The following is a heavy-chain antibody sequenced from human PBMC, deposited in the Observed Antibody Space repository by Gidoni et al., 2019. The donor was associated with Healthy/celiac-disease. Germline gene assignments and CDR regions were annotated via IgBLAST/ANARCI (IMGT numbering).Heavy chain of an antibody. CDR1: GFTFSYYS. V-gene: IGHV3-11*05. D-gene: IGHD6-13*01. Sequence: QVQLVESGGGLVKPGGSLRLSCAASGFTFSYYSMSWIRQAPGKGLEWVSYISSSSSYTNYADSVKGRFTISRDNAKNSLYLQMNSLRAEDTAVYYCARYRILAAAGRGFFDYWGQGTLVTVSS. CDR3: ARYRILAAAGRGFFDY. J-gene: IGHJ4*02. CDR2: ISSSSSYT.